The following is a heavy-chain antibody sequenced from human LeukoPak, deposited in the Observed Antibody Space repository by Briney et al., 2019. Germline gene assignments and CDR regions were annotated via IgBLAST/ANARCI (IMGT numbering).Heavy chain of an antibody. J-gene: IGHJ4*02. V-gene: IGHV3-21*01. CDR3: ARDLRHYYGSGYFDY. CDR1: GFTFSSYS. Sequence: PGGSLRLSCAASGFTFSSYSMNWVRQAPGKGLEWVSSISSSSSYIYYADSVKGRFTISRDNAKNSLYLQMNSLRAEDTAVYYCARDLRHYYGSGYFDYWGQGTLVTVSS. CDR2: ISSSSSYI. D-gene: IGHD3-10*01.